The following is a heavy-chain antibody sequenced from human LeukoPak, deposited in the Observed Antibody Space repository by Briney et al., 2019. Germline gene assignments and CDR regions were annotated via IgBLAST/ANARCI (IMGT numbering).Heavy chain of an antibody. D-gene: IGHD4/OR15-4a*01. J-gene: IGHJ4*02. CDR1: VFTVSSNY. Sequence: GGSLRLSCAASVFTVSSNYMSWVRQAPGKGLEWVSLIYSGGSTYYADSVRGRFTISRDSSKNTLYLQMNSLRAEDTAVYFCARGGGATQCDYWGQGTLVTVSS. CDR2: IYSGGST. V-gene: IGHV3-66*01. CDR3: ARGGGATQCDY.